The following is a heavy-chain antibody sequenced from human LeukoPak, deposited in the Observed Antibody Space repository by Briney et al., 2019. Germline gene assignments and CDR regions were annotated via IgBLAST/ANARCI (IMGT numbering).Heavy chain of an antibody. D-gene: IGHD6-13*01. V-gene: IGHV3-21*01. CDR3: ARFGIAAAGTGY. CDR1: GFTFSSYE. J-gene: IGHJ4*02. Sequence: GGSLRLSCAASGFTFSSYEMNWVRQAPGKGLEWVSSISSSSSYIYYADSVKGRFTISRDNAKNSLYLQMNSLRAEDTAVYYCARFGIAAAGTGYWGQGTLVTVSS. CDR2: ISSSSSYI.